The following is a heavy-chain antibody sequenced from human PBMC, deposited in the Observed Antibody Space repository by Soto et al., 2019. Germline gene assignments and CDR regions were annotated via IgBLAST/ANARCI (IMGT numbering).Heavy chain of an antibody. Sequence: SETLSLTCTVSGGSVSSCSYYWSWIRQPPGKGLEWIGYIYYSGSTNYNPSLKSRVTISVDTSKNQFSLKLSSVTAADTAVYYCARDRKARYCSGGSCYDYFDYWGQGTLVTVSS. CDR3: ARDRKARYCSGGSCYDYFDY. V-gene: IGHV4-61*01. D-gene: IGHD2-15*01. CDR1: GGSVSSCSYY. J-gene: IGHJ4*02. CDR2: IYYSGST.